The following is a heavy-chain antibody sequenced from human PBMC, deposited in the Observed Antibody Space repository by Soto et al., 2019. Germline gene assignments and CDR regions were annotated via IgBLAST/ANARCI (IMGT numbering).Heavy chain of an antibody. V-gene: IGHV1-58*01. J-gene: IGHJ6*02. D-gene: IGHD2-21*02. CDR2: IVVGSGNT. CDR3: AADGCGGDCYYYYYGMDV. Sequence: GXSVKVSCNASGFTFTSSAVQWVRQARGQRLEWIGWIVVGSGNTNYAQKFQERVTITRDMSTSTAYMELSSLRSEDTAVYYCAADGCGGDCYYYYYGMDVWGQGTTVTVS. CDR1: GFTFTSSA.